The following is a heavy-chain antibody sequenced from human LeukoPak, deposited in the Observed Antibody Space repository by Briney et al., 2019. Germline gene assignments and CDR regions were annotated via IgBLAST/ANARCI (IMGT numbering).Heavy chain of an antibody. CDR2: INTNTGNP. D-gene: IGHD6-13*01. J-gene: IGHJ4*02. V-gene: IGHV7-4-1*02. CDR3: ARARRSAAAPGGYYFDS. Sequence: ASVKVSCKASGYTLRSYGINWVRQAPGQGLEWMGWINTNTGNPACAQGFTGRLVFSLDTSVTTTYLQISSLKIEDTAVYYCARARRSAAAPGGYYFDSWGQGTLVTVSS. CDR1: GYTLRSYG.